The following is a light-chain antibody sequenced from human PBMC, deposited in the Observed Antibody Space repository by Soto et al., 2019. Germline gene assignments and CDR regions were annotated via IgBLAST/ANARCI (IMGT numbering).Light chain of an antibody. Sequence: EIVLTQSPGTLSLSPGERATLSCRASQSVRSGYLAWYQQKPGQAPRLLIYGASNRATGIPDSFSGSGSGTDFTLTISRLEPEDFAVYYCQQYGSSPMTFGQGTKVEIK. CDR1: QSVRSGY. CDR2: GAS. CDR3: QQYGSSPMT. J-gene: IGKJ1*01. V-gene: IGKV3-20*01.